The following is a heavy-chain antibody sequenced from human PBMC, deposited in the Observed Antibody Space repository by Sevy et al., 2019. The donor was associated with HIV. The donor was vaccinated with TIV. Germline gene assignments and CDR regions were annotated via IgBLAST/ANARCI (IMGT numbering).Heavy chain of an antibody. J-gene: IGHJ6*02. CDR1: GYTFTGDY. CDR3: ARDGGGGTTNSGMDV. CDR2: VYPNSGGT. D-gene: IGHD1-7*01. V-gene: IGHV1-2*06. Sequence: ASVKVSCKASGYTFTGDYLHWVRQAPGQGLEWMGRVYPNSGGTNYAQKFQGRVTMTRDTSNSTAYMELNRLTSDDTAVYYCARDGGGGTTNSGMDVWGQGTTVTVSS.